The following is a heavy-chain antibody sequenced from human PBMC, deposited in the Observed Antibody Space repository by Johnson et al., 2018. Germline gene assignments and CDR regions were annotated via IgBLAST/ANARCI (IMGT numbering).Heavy chain of an antibody. D-gene: IGHD1-26*01. CDR1: GGSFSGYS. Sequence: QVQLQQWGAGLLRPSETLSLTCAVYGGSFSGYSWSWVRQPPGKRLEWIGQVNHGGSTDHDPSLKSRVTISIDTSNNQFSLNVSSVTAADAAVYYCARSAGRKIKRDYYMDVWGKGTTVTVSS. J-gene: IGHJ6*03. V-gene: IGHV4-34*01. CDR2: VNHGGST. CDR3: ARSAGRKIKRDYYMDV.